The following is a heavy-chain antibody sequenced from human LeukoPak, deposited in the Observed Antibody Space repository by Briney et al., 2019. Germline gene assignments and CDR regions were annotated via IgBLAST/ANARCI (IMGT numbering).Heavy chain of an antibody. CDR1: GGSISSYY. D-gene: IGHD3-3*01. V-gene: IGHV4-59*01. CDR3: ARGHTIFGVVTGWFDP. Sequence: SETLSLTCTVSGGSISSYYWSWIRQPPGKGLEWIGYIYYSGSTNYNPSLKSRVTISVDASKNQFSLKLSSVTAADTAVYYCARGHTIFGVVTGWFDPWGQGTLVTVSS. CDR2: IYYSGST. J-gene: IGHJ5*02.